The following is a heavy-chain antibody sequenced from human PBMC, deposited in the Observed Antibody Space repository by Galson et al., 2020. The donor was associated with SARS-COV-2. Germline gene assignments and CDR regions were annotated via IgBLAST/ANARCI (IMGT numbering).Heavy chain of an antibody. Sequence: GGSLRLSCAASGFVFGSYSMNWVRQAPGKGLEWISYISGNKVTIYYADSAKGRFTISRDNARNILYLEMNSLRAEGTAVYFCAREGSSGYAFDNWGRGTLVTVSS. D-gene: IGHD5-12*01. J-gene: IGHJ4*02. CDR3: AREGSSGYAFDN. CDR1: GFVFGSYS. CDR2: ISGNKVTI. V-gene: IGHV3-48*04.